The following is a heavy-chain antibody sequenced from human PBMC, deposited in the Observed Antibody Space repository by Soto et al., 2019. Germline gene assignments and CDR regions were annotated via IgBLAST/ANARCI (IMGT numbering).Heavy chain of an antibody. CDR1: GGSISSSSYY. Sequence: QLQLQESGPGVVKPSETLSLTCTVSGGSISSSSYYWGWIRQPPGKGLEWIGSIYYSGSTYYNPSLKSRVTISVDTSKNQFSLKLSSVTAADTAVYYCARDEIGYYDSTLDYWGQGTLVTVSS. CDR2: IYYSGST. J-gene: IGHJ4*02. D-gene: IGHD3-22*01. V-gene: IGHV4-39*02. CDR3: ARDEIGYYDSTLDY.